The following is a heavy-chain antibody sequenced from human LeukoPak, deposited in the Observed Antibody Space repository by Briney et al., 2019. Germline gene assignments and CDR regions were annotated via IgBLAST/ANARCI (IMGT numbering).Heavy chain of an antibody. V-gene: IGHV4-59*01. CDR2: IYYSGST. CDR1: GGSISSYY. J-gene: IGHJ4*02. Sequence: ETLSLTCTVSGGSISSYYWSWIRQPPGKGLEWIGYIYYSGSTNYNPSLKSRVTISVDTSKNQFSLKLSSVTAADTAVYYCARAYYDSSVLFDYWGQGTLVTVSS. D-gene: IGHD3-22*01. CDR3: ARAYYDSSVLFDY.